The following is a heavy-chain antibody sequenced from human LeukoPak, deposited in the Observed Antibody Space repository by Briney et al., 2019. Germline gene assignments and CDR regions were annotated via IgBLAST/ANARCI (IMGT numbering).Heavy chain of an antibody. V-gene: IGHV3-23*01. J-gene: IGHJ4*02. CDR3: GKDAQYSDWD. Sequence: PGGSLRLSCAASGFTFSNYGMMWVRQAPGKGLEWVSTIDGSGTNTHYAGSVIGRFTISRDNSKNALYLQMNSLRDEDTAVYYCGKDAQYSDWDWGQGVLVTVSS. CDR2: IDGSGTNT. D-gene: IGHD3-9*01. CDR1: GFTFSNYG.